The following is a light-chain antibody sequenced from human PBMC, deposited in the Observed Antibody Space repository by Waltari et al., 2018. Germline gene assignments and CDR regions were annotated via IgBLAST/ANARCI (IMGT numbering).Light chain of an antibody. CDR1: SSDVGSYNL. CDR3: CSYAGSSTFAV. J-gene: IGLJ3*02. Sequence: QSALTQPASVSGSPGQSITISCTGTSSDVGSYNLVSWYQQHPGKDPKLMIYEGSKRPSGVSKRFSGSKSGNTASLTISGLQAEDEADYYCCSYAGSSTFAVFGGGTKLTVL. V-gene: IGLV2-23*03. CDR2: EGS.